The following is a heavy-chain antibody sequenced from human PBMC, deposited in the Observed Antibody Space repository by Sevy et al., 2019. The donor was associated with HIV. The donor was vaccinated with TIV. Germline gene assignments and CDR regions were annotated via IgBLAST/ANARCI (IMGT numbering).Heavy chain of an antibody. CDR1: GGSITSLY. Sequence: SETLSLTCTVSGGSITSLYWNWIRQPPGKGLEWIANTYYNGHINYNPSLKSRVTLSLDTSKNQFSLRLSSATAADTAMYYCAGENAWGRGYSWGQGTLVTVSS. CDR2: TYYNGHI. CDR3: AGENAWGRGYS. V-gene: IGHV4-59*08. J-gene: IGHJ4*02. D-gene: IGHD3-10*01.